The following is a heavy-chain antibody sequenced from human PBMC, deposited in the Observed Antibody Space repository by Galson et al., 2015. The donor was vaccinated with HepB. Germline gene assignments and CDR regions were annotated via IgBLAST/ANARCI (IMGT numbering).Heavy chain of an antibody. CDR2: ISYDGSNK. D-gene: IGHD3-10*01. CDR3: AKALGVAYYYGSGLDY. CDR1: GFTFSSYG. V-gene: IGHV3-30*18. Sequence: SLRLSCAASGFTFSSYGMHWVRQAPGKGLEWVAVISYDGSNKYYADSVKGRFTISRDNSKNTLYLQMNSLRAEDTAVYYCAKALGVAYYYGSGLDYWGQGTLVTVSS. J-gene: IGHJ4*02.